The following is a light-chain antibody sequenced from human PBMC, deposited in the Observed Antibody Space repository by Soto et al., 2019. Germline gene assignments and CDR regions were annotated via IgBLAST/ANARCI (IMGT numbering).Light chain of an antibody. J-gene: IGKJ1*01. CDR2: GTS. CDR3: QQYNNWPRT. CDR1: QSVNSN. Sequence: EIVMTQSPATLSLSPGERATLSCRASQSVNSNLAWYQQKPAQAPRLLIYGTSTRATGIPARFSGSGSGTDFTLTISSLQFEDFAVYYCQQYNNWPRTFGQGTKVDIK. V-gene: IGKV3-15*01.